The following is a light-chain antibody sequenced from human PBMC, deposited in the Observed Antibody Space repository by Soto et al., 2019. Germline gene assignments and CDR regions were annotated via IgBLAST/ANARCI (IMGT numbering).Light chain of an antibody. V-gene: IGLV2-14*03. CDR3: SSYTTSNTRQIV. Sequence: QSVLTQPASVSGSPGQSITISCTGTSSDVGGYNYVSWYQHHPGKAPKLMIYDVGNRPSGVSNRFSGSKSGNTASLTISGLQPEDEADYYCSSYTTSNTRQIVLGTGTKLTVL. CDR1: SSDVGGYNY. CDR2: DVG. J-gene: IGLJ1*01.